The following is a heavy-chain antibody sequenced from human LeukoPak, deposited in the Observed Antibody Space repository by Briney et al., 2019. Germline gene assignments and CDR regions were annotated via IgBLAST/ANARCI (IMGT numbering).Heavy chain of an antibody. V-gene: IGHV3-21*01. J-gene: IGHJ4*02. CDR1: GFTFSSYS. Sequence: PGGSLRLSCAASGFTFSSYSMNWVRQAPGKGLEWVSSISSSSSYIYYADSVKGRFTISRDNAKNSLYLQMNSLRAEDTAVYYCARMTRGGYSSFGSTKYYFDYWGQGTLVTVSS. D-gene: IGHD5-18*01. CDR3: ARMTRGGYSSFGSTKYYFDY. CDR2: ISSSSSYI.